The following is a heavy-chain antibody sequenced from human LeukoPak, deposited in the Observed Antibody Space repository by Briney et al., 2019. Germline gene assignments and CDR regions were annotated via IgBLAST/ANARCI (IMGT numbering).Heavy chain of an antibody. CDR3: ARRGATIGYFVY. Sequence: SETLSLTCAVYGGSFSGYYWSWIRQPPGKGLEWIGEINHSGSTNYNPSLKSRVTISVDTSKNQFSLKLSSVTAADTAVYYCARRGATIGYFVYWGQGTLVTVSS. CDR1: GGSFSGYY. CDR2: INHSGST. J-gene: IGHJ4*02. D-gene: IGHD1-26*01. V-gene: IGHV4-34*01.